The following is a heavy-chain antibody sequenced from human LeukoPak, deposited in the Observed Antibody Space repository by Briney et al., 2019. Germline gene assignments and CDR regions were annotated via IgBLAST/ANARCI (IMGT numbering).Heavy chain of an antibody. CDR3: ARERPTIAARSSNWFDP. Sequence: GASVKVSCKASGYTFTGYYMHWVRQAPGQGLEWMGIINPSGGSTNYAQKFQGRVTMTRDTSTSTVYMELSSLRSEDTAVYYCARERPTIAARSSNWFDPWGQGALVTVSS. J-gene: IGHJ5*02. CDR1: GYTFTGYY. V-gene: IGHV1-46*01. CDR2: INPSGGST. D-gene: IGHD6-6*01.